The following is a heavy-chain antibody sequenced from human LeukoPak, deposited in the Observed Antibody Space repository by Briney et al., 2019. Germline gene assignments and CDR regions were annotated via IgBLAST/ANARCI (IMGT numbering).Heavy chain of an antibody. CDR2: ISGSGGGT. D-gene: IGHD3-10*01. J-gene: IGHJ6*03. CDR1: GFTVSSNY. CDR3: AKSRGDYYYYYMDV. Sequence: PGGSLRLSCAASGFTVSSNYMSWVRQAPGKGLEWVSAISGSGGGTYYADSVKGRFTISRDNSKNTLYLQVNSLRAEDTAVYYCAKSRGDYYYYYMDVWGKGTTVTVSS. V-gene: IGHV3-23*01.